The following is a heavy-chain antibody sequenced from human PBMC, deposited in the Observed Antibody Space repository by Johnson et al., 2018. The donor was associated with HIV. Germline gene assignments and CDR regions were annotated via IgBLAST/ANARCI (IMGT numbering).Heavy chain of an antibody. CDR1: GFTFDDYG. CDR3: AKQNRGAFDI. J-gene: IGHJ3*02. V-gene: IGHV3-20*04. CDR2: INLHGGST. D-gene: IGHD1/OR15-1a*01. Sequence: VQLVESGGGVVRPGGSLRLSCAAFGFTFDDYGMSWVRQAPEKGLEWVSGINLHGGSTGHAVSVKGRFTISRDNSKNTLYFQMNGLRAEDTAVYYCAKQNRGAFDIWGQGTMVTVSS.